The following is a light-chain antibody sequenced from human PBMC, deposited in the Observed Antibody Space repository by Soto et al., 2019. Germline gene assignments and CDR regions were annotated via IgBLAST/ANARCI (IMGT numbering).Light chain of an antibody. J-gene: IGKJ1*01. CDR2: AAS. Sequence: DIPMTQSPSSLSASVGDRVTITCRASQGISNYLAWYQQKPGKVPKLLIYAASTLQSGVPSRFSGSGSGTDFTLTISSLQPEDVATYYCQKYNSARPWTFGQGTKVEIK. CDR3: QKYNSARPWT. CDR1: QGISNY. V-gene: IGKV1-27*01.